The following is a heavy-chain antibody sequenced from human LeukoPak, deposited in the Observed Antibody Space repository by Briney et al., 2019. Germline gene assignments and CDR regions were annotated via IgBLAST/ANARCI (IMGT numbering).Heavy chain of an antibody. CDR2: ISAYNGNT. CDR3: ARAPAVLLWFGDTFFDY. Sequence: ASVKVSCKASGGTFSSYGISWVRQAPGQGLEWMGWISAYNGNTSYAQKLQGRVTMTTDTSTSTAYMELRSLRSDDTAVYYCARAPAVLLWFGDTFFDYWGQGTLVTVSS. CDR1: GGTFSSYG. J-gene: IGHJ4*02. D-gene: IGHD3-10*01. V-gene: IGHV1-18*01.